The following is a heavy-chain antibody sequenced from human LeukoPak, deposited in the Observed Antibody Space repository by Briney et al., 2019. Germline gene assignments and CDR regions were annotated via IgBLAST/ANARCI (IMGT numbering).Heavy chain of an antibody. V-gene: IGHV3-21*04. Sequence: GGSLRLSCAASRFTFSSYSMNWVRQAPGKGLEWVSSISSSGSYIYHADSVKGRFTISRDNAKNSLYLQMNSLRAEDTAVYYCARGPHGYSYGYVPWELYSYMDVWGKGTTVSISS. CDR2: ISSSGSYI. CDR3: ARGPHGYSYGYVPWELYSYMDV. J-gene: IGHJ6*03. CDR1: RFTFSSYS. D-gene: IGHD5-18*01.